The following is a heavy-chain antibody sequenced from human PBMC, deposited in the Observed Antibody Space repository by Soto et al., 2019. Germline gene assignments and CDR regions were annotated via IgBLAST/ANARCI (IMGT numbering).Heavy chain of an antibody. Sequence: EVQLLESEGGLVQPGGSVRLSCAASGFNFRNYAMSWVRQAPGKGLERVSTISSGDSFTYYPDSVKGRFTISRDYSKSTLYLQMNTLRAEDTAVYYCAKDPHDSSFSWGQGTLVTVSS. V-gene: IGHV3-23*01. J-gene: IGHJ5*02. D-gene: IGHD6-19*01. CDR2: ISSGDSFT. CDR1: GFNFRNYA. CDR3: AKDPHDSSFS.